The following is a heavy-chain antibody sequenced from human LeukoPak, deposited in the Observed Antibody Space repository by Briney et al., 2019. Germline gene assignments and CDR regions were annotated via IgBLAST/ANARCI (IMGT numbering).Heavy chain of an antibody. J-gene: IGHJ4*02. CDR1: GFTFSSYA. V-gene: IGHV3-23*01. Sequence: GGSLRLSCAASGFTFSSYAMSWVRQAPGKGLEWVSPISGSGGSTYYADSVKGRFTISRDNSKNTLYLQMNSLRAEDTAVYYCAKGYYDFWSGYPHPMYYFDYWGQGTLVTVSS. D-gene: IGHD3-3*01. CDR3: AKGYYDFWSGYPHPMYYFDY. CDR2: ISGSGGST.